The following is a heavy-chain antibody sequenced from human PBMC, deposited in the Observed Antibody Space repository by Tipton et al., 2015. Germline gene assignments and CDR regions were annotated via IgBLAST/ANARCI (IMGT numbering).Heavy chain of an antibody. V-gene: IGHV6-1*01. D-gene: IGHD3-16*01. Sequence: PGLVKPSQTPLLTCAISGDSVSSNSAAWNWIRQSPSRGLEWLGRTHFRSKWYNDYAVSVKSRITIDPDTSKNQFFLQLNSVTPEDTAVYYCARSYGYTTPFDYWGQGTLVAVSP. CDR3: ARSYGYTTPFDY. CDR1: GDSVSSNSAA. CDR2: THFRSKWYN. J-gene: IGHJ4*02.